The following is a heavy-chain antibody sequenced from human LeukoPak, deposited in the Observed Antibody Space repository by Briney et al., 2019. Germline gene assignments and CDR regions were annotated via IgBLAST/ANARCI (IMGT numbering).Heavy chain of an antibody. V-gene: IGHV3-23*01. CDR3: ARRSGIAVAGAFDY. CDR2: ISGSGDST. Sequence: GGSLRLSCAASGFTFISYGMSWVRQAPGKGLEWVSGISGSGDSTYYADSVKGRFTISRDNSKNTLYLQMNSLRAEDTAVYYCARRSGIAVAGAFDYWGQGTLVTVSS. CDR1: GFTFISYG. D-gene: IGHD6-19*01. J-gene: IGHJ4*02.